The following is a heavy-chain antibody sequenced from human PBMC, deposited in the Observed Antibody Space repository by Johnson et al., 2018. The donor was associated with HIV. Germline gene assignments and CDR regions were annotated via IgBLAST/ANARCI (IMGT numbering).Heavy chain of an antibody. J-gene: IGHJ3*02. CDR1: GFTVSSYY. CDR2: ISSSGSPI. D-gene: IGHD1-26*01. V-gene: IGHV3-11*04. CDR3: ARDVGYMGAFYAFDI. Sequence: QVQLVESGGGLVQPGGSLRLSCAASGFTVSSYYMSWIRQAPGKGLEWVSYISSSGSPIYYADSVKGRFTISRDNAKNSLYLQMNSLRAEDTAVYYCARDVGYMGAFYAFDIWGQGTMVTVSS.